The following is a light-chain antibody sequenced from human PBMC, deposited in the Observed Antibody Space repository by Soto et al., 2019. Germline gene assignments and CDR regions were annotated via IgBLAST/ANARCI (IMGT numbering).Light chain of an antibody. CDR3: QQIYSAPLT. V-gene: IGKV1-39*01. CDR1: QSISTY. J-gene: IGKJ4*01. CDR2: ATS. Sequence: IQMTQSPSSLSASVGDRVTITCRASQSISTYLHWYQQKPGTAPKLLIYATSNLQSGVPSRFSGSGSETEFTLSISSLQPEDFATYFCQQIYSAPLTFGGGTKVDIK.